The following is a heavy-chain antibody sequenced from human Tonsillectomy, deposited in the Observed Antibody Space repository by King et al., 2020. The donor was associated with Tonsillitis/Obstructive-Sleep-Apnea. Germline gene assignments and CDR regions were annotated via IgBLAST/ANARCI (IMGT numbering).Heavy chain of an antibody. J-gene: IGHJ4*03. CDR2: IYWDDDK. CDR3: AEHGMVVVITDSYYVERGRQRPPLTAHSATTKGKLVLRLAPMYKGTA. D-gene: IGHD3-22*01. V-gene: IGHV2-5*02. CDR1: GFSLSSPRVG. Sequence: TLKESGPTVVKPTQSLTLTCTFSGFSLSSPRVGVGWIRQPPGKALEWLAVIYWDDDKWYSPSLKSRLTITKDNSKNQVVLTVTNMEAVNNGTNYCAEHGMVVVITDSYYVERGRQRPPLTAHSATTKGKLVLRLAPMYKGTAGGTETL.